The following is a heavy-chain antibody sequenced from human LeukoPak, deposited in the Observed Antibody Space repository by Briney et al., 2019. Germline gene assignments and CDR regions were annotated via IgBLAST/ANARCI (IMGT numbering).Heavy chain of an antibody. D-gene: IGHD6-19*01. Sequence: PGGSLRLSCAASGFTFSRYWMGWVRQAPGKGLEWVSAISGSGGSTYYADSVKGRFTISRDNSKNTLYLQMNSLRAEDTAVYYCAKDPNYSSGWYFDYWGQGTLVTVSS. CDR1: GFTFSRYW. CDR2: ISGSGGST. CDR3: AKDPNYSSGWYFDY. V-gene: IGHV3-23*01. J-gene: IGHJ4*02.